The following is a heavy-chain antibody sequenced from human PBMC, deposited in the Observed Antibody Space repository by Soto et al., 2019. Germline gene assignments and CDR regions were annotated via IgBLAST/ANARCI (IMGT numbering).Heavy chain of an antibody. V-gene: IGHV3-53*01. CDR1: GFDVSNSY. J-gene: IGHJ4*02. D-gene: IGHD1-26*01. Sequence: GGSLRLSCVASGFDVSNSYMTWVRQAPGKGLEWMSTIYTGGATHYADSGRGRLTIPRDNSKNTLYLQVNSLRADDTAVYYCARGRVGSTTCFDSWGRGTLVTVSS. CDR2: IYTGGAT. CDR3: ARGRVGSTTCFDS.